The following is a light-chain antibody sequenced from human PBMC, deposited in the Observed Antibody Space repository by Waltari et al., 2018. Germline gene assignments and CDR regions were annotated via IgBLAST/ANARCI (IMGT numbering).Light chain of an antibody. CDR3: QQYGSSFT. V-gene: IGKV3-20*01. Sequence: EIVLTQSPGTLSLSLGERATLSCRASQSVTSRYLAWYQQKPGQSPRLLISGASSRAAGIPDRFSGSGSGTDFTLTISRLEPEDFAVYYCQQYGSSFTFGPGTKVDIK. CDR2: GAS. CDR1: QSVTSRY. J-gene: IGKJ3*01.